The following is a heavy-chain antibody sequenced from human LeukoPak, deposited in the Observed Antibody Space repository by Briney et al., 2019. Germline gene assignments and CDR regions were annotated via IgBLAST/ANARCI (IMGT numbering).Heavy chain of an antibody. CDR2: INPIFGTA. Sequence: ASVKVSFKASVGTLIIYAISWVRQAPGQGREGMGGINPIFGTANYTQKFQGRVTITAAESTSTAYIVLSSLRSGDKAVYFCVNGPPRRWSHRAVFDYWGQGTLVTVSS. V-gene: IGHV1-69*01. CDR3: VNGPPRRWSHRAVFDY. D-gene: IGHD2-15*01. CDR1: VGTLIIYA. J-gene: IGHJ4*02.